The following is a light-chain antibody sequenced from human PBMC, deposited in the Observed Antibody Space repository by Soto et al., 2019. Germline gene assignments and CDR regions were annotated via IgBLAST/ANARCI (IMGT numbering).Light chain of an antibody. J-gene: IGKJ4*01. CDR2: GVS. V-gene: IGKV3-20*01. CDR3: QQYDKAPLT. CDR1: QSVNNSH. Sequence: EIVLTQSPGTLSLSPGERATLSCRASQSVNNSHLAWHQQKPGQAPRLLIFGVSNRAAGIPDRFSGSGSGTAFTLTIYRLEPEDYAVYYCQQYDKAPLTFCGGTKVDIK.